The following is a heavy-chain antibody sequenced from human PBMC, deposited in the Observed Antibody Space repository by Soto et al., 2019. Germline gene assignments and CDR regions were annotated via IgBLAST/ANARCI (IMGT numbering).Heavy chain of an antibody. D-gene: IGHD1-26*01. CDR3: ASHSGSSPEGRYYYGMDV. J-gene: IGHJ6*02. CDR2: IIPIFGTA. Sequence: GASVKVSCKASGGTFGSYASSWVRQAPGQGLEWMGGIIPIFGTADYAQKFQGRVTITADESTSTAYMELSSLRSEDTAVYYCASHSGSSPEGRYYYGMDVWGQGTTVTVSS. CDR1: GGTFGSYA. V-gene: IGHV1-69*13.